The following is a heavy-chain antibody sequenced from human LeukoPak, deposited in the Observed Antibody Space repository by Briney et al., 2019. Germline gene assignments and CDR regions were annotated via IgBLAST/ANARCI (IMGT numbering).Heavy chain of an antibody. D-gene: IGHD6-19*01. V-gene: IGHV1-69*05. Sequence: GASVKVSCKASGFAFTNYAISWVRQAPGQGLEWMGGIISMFRTTNYARKFQGRVTMTTDESTSTAYMELSSLRSEDTAVYYCARERVAGLNGAFDIWGQGTMVTVSS. CDR1: GFAFTNYA. CDR3: ARERVAGLNGAFDI. CDR2: IISMFRTT. J-gene: IGHJ3*02.